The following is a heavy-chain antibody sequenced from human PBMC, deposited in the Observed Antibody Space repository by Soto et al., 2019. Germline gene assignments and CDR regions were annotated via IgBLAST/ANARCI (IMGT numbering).Heavy chain of an antibody. V-gene: IGHV3-23*01. Sequence: GGSLRLSCAASGFTFSSYAMSWVRQAPGKGLEWVSAISGSGGSTYYADSVKGRFTISRDNSKNTLYLQMNSLRAEDTAVYYCAKMWRDIVVVVAAPTGDYWGQGTLVTVSS. CDR2: ISGSGGST. D-gene: IGHD2-15*01. CDR1: GFTFSSYA. J-gene: IGHJ4*02. CDR3: AKMWRDIVVVVAAPTGDY.